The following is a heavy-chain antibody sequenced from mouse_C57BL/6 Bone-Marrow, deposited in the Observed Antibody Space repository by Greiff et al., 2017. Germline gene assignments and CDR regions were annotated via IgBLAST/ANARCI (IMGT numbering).Heavy chain of an antibody. Sequence: EVQRVESGPELVKPGASVKISCKASGYSFTGYYMNWVKQSPEKSLEWIGEINPSTGGTTYNQKFKAKATLTVDKSSSTAYMQLKSLTSEDSAVYYCARTAMVTTGFAYWGQGTLVTVSA. D-gene: IGHD2-2*01. CDR2: INPSTGGT. CDR3: ARTAMVTTGFAY. CDR1: GYSFTGYY. V-gene: IGHV1-42*01. J-gene: IGHJ3*01.